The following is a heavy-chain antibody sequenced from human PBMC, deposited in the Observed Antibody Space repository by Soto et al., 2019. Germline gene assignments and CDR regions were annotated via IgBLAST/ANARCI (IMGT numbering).Heavy chain of an antibody. V-gene: IGHV3-23*01. D-gene: IGHD3-9*01. J-gene: IGHJ5*02. Sequence: EVQLLESGGGLVQPGGSLRLSCAASGFTFSNYAMSWVRQAPGKGLEWFSTISSSGYSTYYADSVKGRLTISRDNSKNTLYLQMNSLRAENRAGYYCAKGRAHFDWRYNWFDPWGQGTLVTVSS. CDR1: GFTFSNYA. CDR3: AKGRAHFDWRYNWFDP. CDR2: ISSSGYST.